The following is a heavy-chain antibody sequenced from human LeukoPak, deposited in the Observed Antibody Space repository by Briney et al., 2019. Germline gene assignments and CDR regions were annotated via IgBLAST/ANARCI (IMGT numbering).Heavy chain of an antibody. J-gene: IGHJ5*02. CDR2: ISYSGST. V-gene: IGHV4-39*07. CDR1: GGSVSSSSYY. Sequence: SETLSLTCTVSGGSVSSSSYYWGWIRQPPGKGLESIGIISYSGSTYYNPSLKSRVTISVHTSKNQFSLKFSSVTAADTAMYYCTESPIGPWGRGILVTVSS. CDR3: TESPIGP.